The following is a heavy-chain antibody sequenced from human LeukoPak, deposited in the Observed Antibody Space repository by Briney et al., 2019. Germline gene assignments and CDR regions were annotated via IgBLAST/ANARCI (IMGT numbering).Heavy chain of an antibody. J-gene: IGHJ4*02. CDR3: ARRKYYDY. CDR2: IYYSGGT. V-gene: IGHV4-39*01. CDR1: GGSISSSSYY. Sequence: SETLSLTCTVSGGSISSSSYYWGWIRQPPGKGLEWIGSIYYSGGTYYNPSLKSRVTISVDTSKNQFSLKLSSVTAADTAVYYCARRKYYDYWGQGTLVTVSS.